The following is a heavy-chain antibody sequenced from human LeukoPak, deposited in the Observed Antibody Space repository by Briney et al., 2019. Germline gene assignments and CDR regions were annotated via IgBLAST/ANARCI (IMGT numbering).Heavy chain of an antibody. CDR1: GYTFTSYG. CDR2: ISAYNGNT. D-gene: IGHD6-19*01. J-gene: IGHJ6*02. Sequence: ASVKVSCKASGYTFTSYGISWVRQAPGQGLEWMGWISAYNGNTTYAQKLQGRVTMTTDTSKSTAYMELRSLRSDDTAVYYCARDLGLTVAGTSTYYYYGMDVWGQGTTVTVSS. V-gene: IGHV1-18*01. CDR3: ARDLGLTVAGTSTYYYYGMDV.